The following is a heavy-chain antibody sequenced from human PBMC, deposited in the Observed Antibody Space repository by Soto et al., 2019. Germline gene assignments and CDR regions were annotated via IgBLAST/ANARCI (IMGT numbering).Heavy chain of an antibody. V-gene: IGHV3-30-3*01. J-gene: IGHJ4*02. CDR2: ISYTESDSDK. CDR1: GVTFSTYA. CDR3: ARDPRGWLTLDS. D-gene: IGHD6-19*01. Sequence: GGSLGLSCSASGVTFSTYAMHWVRQAPGKGLEWVAVISYTESDSDKYYADSAKGRFTISRDNSKNTLYLQMNSLRTEDTAMYYCARDPRGWLTLDSWGQGTLVTVSS.